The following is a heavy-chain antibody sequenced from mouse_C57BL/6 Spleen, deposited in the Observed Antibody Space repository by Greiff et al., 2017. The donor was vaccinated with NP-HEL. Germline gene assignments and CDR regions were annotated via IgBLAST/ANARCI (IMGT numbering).Heavy chain of an antibody. J-gene: IGHJ3*01. D-gene: IGHD1-1*01. Sequence: VQLQQSGAELVRPGASVTLSCKASGYTFTDYEMHWVKQTPVHGLEWIGAIDPETGGTAYNQKFKGKAILTADKSSSTAYMELRSLTSEDSAVYYCTIYYYGSSYYWGQGTLVTVSA. CDR1: GYTFTDYE. CDR3: TIYYYGSSYY. V-gene: IGHV1-15*01. CDR2: IDPETGGT.